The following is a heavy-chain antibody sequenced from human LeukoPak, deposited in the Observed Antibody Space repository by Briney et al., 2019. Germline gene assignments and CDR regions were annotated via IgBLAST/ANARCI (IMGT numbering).Heavy chain of an antibody. Sequence: GSLRLSCAASGFTFSSYAMSWVRQAPGKGLEWVSAISGSGGSTYYADSVKGRFTISRDNSKNTLYLQMNSLRAEDTAVYYCAKDRGDRQLWLAGGFDYWGQGTLVTVSS. CDR3: AKDRGDRQLWLAGGFDY. CDR2: ISGSGGST. J-gene: IGHJ4*02. D-gene: IGHD5-18*01. V-gene: IGHV3-23*01. CDR1: GFTFSSYA.